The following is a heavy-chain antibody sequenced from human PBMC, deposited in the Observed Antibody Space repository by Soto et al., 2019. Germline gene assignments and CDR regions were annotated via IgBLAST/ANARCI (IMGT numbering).Heavy chain of an antibody. CDR2: ISDDGSQK. J-gene: IGHJ4*02. V-gene: IGHV3-30*18. D-gene: IGHD6-19*01. CDR1: GFTFRAYG. Sequence: GGSLRLSCAASGFTFRAYGMHWVRQAPGKGLEWVAFISDDGSQKYYGDSVKGRFTISRDNSKNTLSLRMISLRTEDTSVYYCAKEAPGGWHFFDTWGQGTLVTVSS. CDR3: AKEAPGGWHFFDT.